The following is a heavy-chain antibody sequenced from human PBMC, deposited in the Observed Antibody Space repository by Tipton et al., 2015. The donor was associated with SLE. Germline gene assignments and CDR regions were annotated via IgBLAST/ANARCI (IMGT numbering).Heavy chain of an antibody. CDR2: ISYDGNNK. Sequence: SLRLSCAASGFTFSTYTMHWVRQAPGKGLEWVAVISYDGNNKYYADSVKGRFTISRDNSKNTLYLQMNSLRVEDTAVHYCARDLPIYPFDYWGQGTLVTVSS. CDR3: ARDLPIYPFDY. D-gene: IGHD5/OR15-5a*01. V-gene: IGHV3-30*04. J-gene: IGHJ4*02. CDR1: GFTFSTYT.